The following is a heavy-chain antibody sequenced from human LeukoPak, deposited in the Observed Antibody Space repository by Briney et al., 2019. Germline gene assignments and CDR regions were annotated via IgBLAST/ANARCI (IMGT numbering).Heavy chain of an antibody. Sequence: SETLSLTCAVYGGSFSGYYWSWIRQPPGKGLEWIGEINHSGSTNYNPSLKSRVTISVDTSKNQFSLKLSSVTAADTAVYYCAIGQSYWDPLYSAYCSSTSCIWKEKNWFDPWGQGTLVTVSP. D-gene: IGHD2-2*01. J-gene: IGHJ5*02. CDR2: INHSGST. CDR1: GGSFSGYY. CDR3: AIGQSYWDPLYSAYCSSTSCIWKEKNWFDP. V-gene: IGHV4-34*01.